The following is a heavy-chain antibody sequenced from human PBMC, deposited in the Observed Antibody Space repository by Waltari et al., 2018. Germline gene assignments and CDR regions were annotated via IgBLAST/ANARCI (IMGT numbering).Heavy chain of an antibody. D-gene: IGHD6-13*01. J-gene: IGHJ4*02. CDR1: GYTFTGYY. CDR2: MTPNSGGT. V-gene: IGHV1-2*02. Sequence: QVQLVQSGAEVKKPGASVKVSCKASGYTFTGYYMHWVRQAPGQGLEGMGGMTPNSGGTNNAQEFQGRVTMTRDTSISTAYMELSRLRSADTAVYYCAREGSSHQGPYDDYWGQGTLVTVSS. CDR3: AREGSSHQGPYDDY.